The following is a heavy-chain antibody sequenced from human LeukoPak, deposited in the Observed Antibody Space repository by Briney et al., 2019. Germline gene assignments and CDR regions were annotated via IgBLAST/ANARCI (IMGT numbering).Heavy chain of an antibody. J-gene: IGHJ4*02. CDR3: ARGRDSSGYYLYYFDY. D-gene: IGHD3-22*01. V-gene: IGHV3-21*01. CDR2: ISSSSSYI. CDR1: GFTFSSYS. Sequence: PGGSLRLSCAASGFTFSSYSMNWVRQAPGKGLEWVSSISSSSSYIYYADSVKGRFTISRDNAKNSLYLQMNSLRAEDTAVYYCARGRDSSGYYLYYFDYWGQGTLVTVSS.